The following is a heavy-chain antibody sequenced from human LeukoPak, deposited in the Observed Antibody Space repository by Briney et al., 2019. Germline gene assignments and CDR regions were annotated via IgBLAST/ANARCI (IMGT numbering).Heavy chain of an antibody. Sequence: SETLSLTCTVSGGSINSYYWSWIRQPPGKGPEWIGCISHSGSTNYNPSLKSRVTISVDTSKNQFSLKLSSVTAADTAVYYCARSGGYSSPLTRWGQGTLVTVSS. CDR2: ISHSGST. CDR3: ARSGGYSSPLTR. D-gene: IGHD6-13*01. J-gene: IGHJ4*02. CDR1: GGSINSYY. V-gene: IGHV4-59*01.